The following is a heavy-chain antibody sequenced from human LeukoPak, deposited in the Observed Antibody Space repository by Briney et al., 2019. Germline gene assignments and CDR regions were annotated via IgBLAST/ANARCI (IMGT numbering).Heavy chain of an antibody. D-gene: IGHD3-10*01. CDR2: SKSKTDGETT. CDR3: TTDLGTYYHGSQRLIPIDY. J-gene: IGHJ4*02. CDR1: GFTFGDYA. V-gene: IGHV3-15*01. Sequence: GGSLRLSCTASGFTFGDYALSWFRQAPGKGLEWIGRSKSKTDGETTNYAEPVRGRFTISRDDSKSAVYLQMNSLKIGDTAVYYCTTDLGTYYHGSQRLIPIDYWGQGTLVTVSS.